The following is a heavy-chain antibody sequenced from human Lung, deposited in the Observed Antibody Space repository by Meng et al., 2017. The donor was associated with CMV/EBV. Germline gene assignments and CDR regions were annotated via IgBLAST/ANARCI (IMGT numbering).Heavy chain of an antibody. CDR1: GGSFSGYY. V-gene: IGHV4-34*01. CDR3: ARELGYCSSTSCYTYYYYGMDV. D-gene: IGHD2-2*02. CDR2: INHSGST. Sequence: SXTLSLTCAVYGGSFSGYYWSWIRQPPGKGLEWIGEINHSGSTNYNPSLKSRVTISVDTSKNQFSLKLSSVTAADTAVYYCARELGYCSSTSCYTYYYYGMDVWGQGTTVTVTS. J-gene: IGHJ6*02.